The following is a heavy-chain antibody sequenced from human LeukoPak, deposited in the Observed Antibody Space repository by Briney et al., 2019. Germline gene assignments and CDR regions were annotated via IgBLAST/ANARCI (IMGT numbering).Heavy chain of an antibody. V-gene: IGHV3-23*01. Sequence: PGGSLKLSCAASGFTFNSYAMSWVRQAPGKGLEWVSGISSGGNTYYADSVEGRFTISRDNSENTLNLQMNSLRAEDTAIYYCAKARAGDITAAFNYWGQGTLVTVSS. CDR1: GFTFNSYA. CDR2: ISSGGNT. CDR3: AKARAGDITAAFNY. D-gene: IGHD6-13*01. J-gene: IGHJ4*02.